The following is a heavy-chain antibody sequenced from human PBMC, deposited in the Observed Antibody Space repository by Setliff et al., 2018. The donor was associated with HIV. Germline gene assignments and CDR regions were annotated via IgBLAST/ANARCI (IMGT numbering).Heavy chain of an antibody. J-gene: IGHJ6*03. CDR1: GYTFTNYG. Sequence: ASVKVSCKASGYTFTNYGITWVRQAPGQGLEWMGWISAYNGIINYAQNLQGRVTMTTDTSTRTAYMELRSLRSDDTAVYYCARTSTMVRGVIMDYYYYMDVWGKGSTVTVSS. V-gene: IGHV1-18*01. D-gene: IGHD3-10*01. CDR3: ARTSTMVRGVIMDYYYYMDV. CDR2: ISAYNGII.